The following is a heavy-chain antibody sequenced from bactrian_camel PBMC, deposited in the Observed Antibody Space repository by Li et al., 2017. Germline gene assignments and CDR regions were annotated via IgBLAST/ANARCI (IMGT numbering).Heavy chain of an antibody. CDR1: GFTFSTKP. D-gene: IGHD2*01. CDR3: VADETCVRWYLPAGSADFGA. CDR2: VTETGASK. V-gene: IGHV3S40*01. J-gene: IGHJ6*01. Sequence: VQLVESGGGLVQPGGSRRLSCLASGFTFSTKPMTWVRQAPGKGVEWVATVTETGASKFYSDSVKGRFTISRDNRENSVYLEMNNLKPEDTAMYYCVADETCVRWYLPAGSADFGAWGQGTQVTVS.